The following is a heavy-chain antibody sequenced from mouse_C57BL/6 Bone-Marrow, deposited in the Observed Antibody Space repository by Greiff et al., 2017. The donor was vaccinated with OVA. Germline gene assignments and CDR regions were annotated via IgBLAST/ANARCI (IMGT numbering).Heavy chain of an antibody. V-gene: IGHV1-82*01. D-gene: IGHD2-1*01. J-gene: IGHJ2*01. CDR1: GYAFSSSW. CDR2: IYPGDGDT. CDR3: VYGNMYYFDY. Sequence: VQLQQSGPELVKPGASVKISCKASGYAFSSSWMNWVKQRPGKGLEWIGRIYPGDGDTNYNGKFKGKATLTADKSSSTAYMQLSSLTSEDSAVYFCVYGNMYYFDYWGQGTTLTVSS.